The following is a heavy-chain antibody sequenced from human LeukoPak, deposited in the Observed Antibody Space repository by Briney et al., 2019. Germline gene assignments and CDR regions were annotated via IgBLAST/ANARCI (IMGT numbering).Heavy chain of an antibody. V-gene: IGHV4-59*11. D-gene: IGHD3-22*01. CDR3: ARDYYDSRGEAFDI. CDR2: IYYSGTT. CDR1: GGSLGRHY. Sequence: SETLSLICSVSGGSLGRHYWSWIRQPPGKGLGGSGYIYYSGTTNYNPSLKSRVTISVDTSKNHFTLKLRSVTAADTAVYYCARDYYDSRGEAFDIWGLGTMVTVSS. J-gene: IGHJ3*02.